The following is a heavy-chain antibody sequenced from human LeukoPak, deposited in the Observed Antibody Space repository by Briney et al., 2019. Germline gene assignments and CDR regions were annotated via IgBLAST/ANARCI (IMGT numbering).Heavy chain of an antibody. J-gene: IGHJ3*02. CDR3: ARDDAVEAFDI. CDR1: GVSVSSGSYY. D-gene: IGHD4-23*01. V-gene: IGHV4-61*01. Sequence: SETLSLTCTVSGVSVSSGSYYWSWIRQPPGKGLEWIGYIYYSGSTNYNPSLKSRVTISVDTSKNQFSLRLSSVTAADTAVYYCARDDAVEAFDIWGQGTMVTVSS. CDR2: IYYSGST.